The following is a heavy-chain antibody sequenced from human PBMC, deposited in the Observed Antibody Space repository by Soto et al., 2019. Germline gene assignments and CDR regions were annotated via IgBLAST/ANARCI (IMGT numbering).Heavy chain of an antibody. J-gene: IGHJ4*01. CDR1: GFTFTSSA. CDR3: AATSPDHHYRSWFWGYFDY. V-gene: IGHV1-58*01. D-gene: IGHD3-16*01. Sequence: ASVKFSLKDSGFTFTSSAVQWLRQARGQRLDCIGWIAVGSGDTRYAQKFQERVTTMWDVSTSTSYMELSSLRSDDTAVYYCAATSPDHHYRSWFWGYFDYW. CDR2: IAVGSGDT.